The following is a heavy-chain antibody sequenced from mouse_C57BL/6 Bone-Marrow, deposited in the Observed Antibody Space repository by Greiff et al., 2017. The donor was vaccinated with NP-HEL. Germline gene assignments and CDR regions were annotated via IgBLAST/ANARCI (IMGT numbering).Heavy chain of an antibody. CDR1: GFNIKDDY. CDR3: ITTVVATRGAWFAY. CDR2: IDPENGDT. Sequence: VQLKQSGAELVRPGASVKLSCTASGFNIKDDYMHWVKPRPEQGLEWIGWIDPENGDTEYASKFQGKATITADTSSNTAYLQLSSLTSEDTAVYYCITTVVATRGAWFAYWGQGTLVTVSA. D-gene: IGHD1-1*01. J-gene: IGHJ3*01. V-gene: IGHV14-4*01.